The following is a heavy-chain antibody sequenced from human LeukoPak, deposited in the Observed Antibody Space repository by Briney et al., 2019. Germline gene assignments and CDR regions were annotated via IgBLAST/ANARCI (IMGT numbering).Heavy chain of an antibody. Sequence: PGGSLRLPCAASGFTFSTYWMHWVRQAPGKGLVWVSRINSDGSSTNYADSVKGRFTISRDNAKNTLYLQMNSLRAEDTAVYYCARVPSTTLFDYWGQGTLVTVSS. CDR2: INSDGSST. CDR1: GFTFSTYW. D-gene: IGHD1-14*01. CDR3: ARVPSTTLFDY. V-gene: IGHV3-74*01. J-gene: IGHJ4*02.